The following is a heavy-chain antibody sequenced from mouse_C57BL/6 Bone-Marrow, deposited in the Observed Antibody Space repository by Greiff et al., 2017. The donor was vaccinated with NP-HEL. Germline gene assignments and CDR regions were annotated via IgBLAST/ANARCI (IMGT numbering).Heavy chain of an antibody. CDR3: ARGGVRCYWYFDV. CDR1: GFTFSSYA. D-gene: IGHD2-13*01. V-gene: IGHV5-4*01. J-gene: IGHJ1*03. CDR2: ISDGGSYT. Sequence: EVHLVESGGGLVKPGGSLKLSCAASGFTFSSYAMSWVRQTPEKRLEWVATISDGGSYTYYPDNVKGRFTISRDNAKNNLYLQMSHLKSEDTAMYYCARGGVRCYWYFDVWGTGTTVTVSS.